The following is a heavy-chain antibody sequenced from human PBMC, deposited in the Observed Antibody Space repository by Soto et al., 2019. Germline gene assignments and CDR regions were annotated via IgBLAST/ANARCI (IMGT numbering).Heavy chain of an antibody. Sequence: QVQLVQSGAEGKKPGASVKVSCETSGYTFANYPMHWVRQAPGQTLEWMGWINAGNGYTKYSQKFQGRLTITRDTSASIAYMELSSLRSEDTAVYYCARAKIITTLDYWGQGTLVTVSS. CDR2: INAGNGYT. CDR1: GYTFANYP. D-gene: IGHD3-10*01. J-gene: IGHJ4*02. CDR3: ARAKIITTLDY. V-gene: IGHV1-3*01.